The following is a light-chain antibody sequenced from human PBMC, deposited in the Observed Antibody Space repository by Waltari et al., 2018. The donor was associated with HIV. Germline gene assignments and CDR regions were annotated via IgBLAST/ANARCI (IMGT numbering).Light chain of an antibody. Sequence: QSALTQPPSASGSRGQSVTISCTGTSSDVGAYNYVSWYQQYPGMAPKLIIYEVNKRHSGVPDRFSGSKSGNTASLTVSGLQAEDEADFYCSSYAGSAVVFGGGTKLTGL. CDR2: EVN. V-gene: IGLV2-8*01. CDR3: SSYAGSAVV. J-gene: IGLJ2*01. CDR1: SSDVGAYNY.